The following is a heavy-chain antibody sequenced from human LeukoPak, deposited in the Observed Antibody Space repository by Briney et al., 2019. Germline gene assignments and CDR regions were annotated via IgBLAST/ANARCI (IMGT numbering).Heavy chain of an antibody. CDR1: GYSISSGYY. Sequence: PSETLSLTCTVSGYSISSGYYWGWIRQPPGKGLEWIGSIHHSGSTYYNPSLKSRVTISVDTSKNQFSLKLSSVTAADTAVYYCARDPQGWYYFDYWGQGTLVTVSS. CDR2: IHHSGST. D-gene: IGHD2-15*01. CDR3: ARDPQGWYYFDY. J-gene: IGHJ4*02. V-gene: IGHV4-38-2*02.